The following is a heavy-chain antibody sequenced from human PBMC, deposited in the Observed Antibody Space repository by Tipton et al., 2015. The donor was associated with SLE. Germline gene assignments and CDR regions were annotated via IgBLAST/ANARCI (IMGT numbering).Heavy chain of an antibody. CDR3: ARGGIGGYDSFDY. CDR1: GGSISSCY. CDR2: IYYSGST. V-gene: IGHV4-59*01. Sequence: LRLSCTVSGGSISSCYWSWIRQPPGKGLEWIGDIYYSGSTNYNPSRKSRVTISVDTSKNQFSLKLSSVTAADTAGYYCARGGIGGYDSFDYWGQGTLVTVSS. J-gene: IGHJ4*02. D-gene: IGHD5-12*01.